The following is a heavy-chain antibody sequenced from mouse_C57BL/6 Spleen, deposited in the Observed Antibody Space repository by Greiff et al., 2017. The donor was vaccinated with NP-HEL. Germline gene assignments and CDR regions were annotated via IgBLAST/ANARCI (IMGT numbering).Heavy chain of an antibody. CDR3: AREGLGEAAWFAY. J-gene: IGHJ3*01. CDR1: GYTFTSYW. Sequence: QVQLKQPGAELVKPGASVKLSCKASGYTFTSYWMQWVKQRPGQGLEWIGEIDPSDSYTNYNQKFKGKATLTVDTSSSTAYMQRSSLTSEDSAVYYCAREGLGEAAWFAYWGQGTLVTVSA. CDR2: IDPSDSYT. V-gene: IGHV1-50*01.